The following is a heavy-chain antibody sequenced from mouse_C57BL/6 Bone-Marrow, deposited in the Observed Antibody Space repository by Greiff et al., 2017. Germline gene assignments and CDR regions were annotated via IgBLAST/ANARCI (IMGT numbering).Heavy chain of an antibody. J-gene: IGHJ2*01. CDR3: SSCDGNYFDF. V-gene: IGHV14-4*01. CDR2: IDPEIGDT. Sequence: DVQLQESGAELVRPGASVTLSCTASGFNIKDDYIHWVKQRPEQGLEWIGWIDPEIGDTEYASKFQGKATITSDTSSNTADLQLSSLTSEDTAVYYCSSCDGNYFDFWGQGTPLTVAS. D-gene: IGHD2-3*01. CDR1: GFNIKDDY.